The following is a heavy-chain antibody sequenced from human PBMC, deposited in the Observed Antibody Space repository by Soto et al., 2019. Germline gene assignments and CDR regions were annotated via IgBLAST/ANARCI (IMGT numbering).Heavy chain of an antibody. D-gene: IGHD2-21*01. Sequence: GASVKVSCKASGYTFTSYYMHWVRQAPGQGLEWMGIINPSGGSTSYAQKFQGRVTMTRDTSTSTVYMELSSLRSDDTAVYYCAREMWTRTGTQNFFAYWGLGALVTVSS. CDR3: AREMWTRTGTQNFFAY. V-gene: IGHV1-46*01. CDR2: INPSGGST. CDR1: GYTFTSYY. J-gene: IGHJ4*02.